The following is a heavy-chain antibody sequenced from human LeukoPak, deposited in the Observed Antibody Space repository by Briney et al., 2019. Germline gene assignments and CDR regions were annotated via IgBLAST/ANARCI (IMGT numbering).Heavy chain of an antibody. CDR2: IYYSGST. D-gene: IGHD3-3*01. V-gene: IGHV4-59*08. CDR1: RGTISSYY. CDR3: AIHSGGGTSSTGDFWSGSYYYYYMDV. Sequence: SETLSLTCTVSRGTISSYYWSWIRQPPGKGLEWIGYIYYSGSTNYNPSLKSRVTISVDTSKHQSSLKLSAVTAVDTAMYYCAIHSGGGTSSTGDFWSGSYYYYYMDVWGKGTTVTVSS. J-gene: IGHJ6*03.